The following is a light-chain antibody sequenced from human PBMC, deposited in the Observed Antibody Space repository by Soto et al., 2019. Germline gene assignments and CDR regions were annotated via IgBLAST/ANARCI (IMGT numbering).Light chain of an antibody. J-gene: IGKJ1*01. V-gene: IGKV1-5*01. CDR2: DAS. CDR3: QHYDSFWS. Sequence: QRTHTNYTLSASIGGRVTITCRASQSVDSRLAWYQQKPGKAPKLLVYDASTLETGVPSRFSGSGSGAEFTLTITGLQPEDIATYSCQHYDSFWSFGQGTKVDIK. CDR1: QSVDSR.